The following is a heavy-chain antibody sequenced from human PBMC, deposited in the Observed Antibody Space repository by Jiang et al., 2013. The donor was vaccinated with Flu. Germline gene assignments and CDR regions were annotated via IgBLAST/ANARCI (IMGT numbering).Heavy chain of an antibody. CDR2: IYDCGST. CDR1: GGSMCSYY. J-gene: IGHJ3*02. V-gene: IGHV4-59*01. D-gene: IGHD5-18*01. CDR3: ASRYTYGFDAFDI. Sequence: PGLVKPSETLSLTCTVSGGSMCSYYWSWIRQPPGKGLEWIGYIYDCGSTNYNPSLKSRVTISVDTSKNQFSLKLSSVTAADTAVYYCASRYTYGFDAFDIWGQGTMVTVSS.